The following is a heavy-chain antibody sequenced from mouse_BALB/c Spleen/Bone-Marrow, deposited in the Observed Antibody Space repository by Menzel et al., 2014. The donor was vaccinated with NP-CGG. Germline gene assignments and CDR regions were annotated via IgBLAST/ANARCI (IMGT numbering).Heavy chain of an antibody. V-gene: IGHV1-18*01. Sequence: VQLQQSGPELVKPEASVKISCKTSGYTFTEYTMHWVKQSHGKSLEWIGGINPNNGGTSYNQKFKGKATLTVDKSSSTAYMELRSLTSEDSAVYYCARGKNFYYGYAWFAYWGQGTLVTVSA. D-gene: IGHD1-2*01. CDR3: ARGKNFYYGYAWFAY. J-gene: IGHJ3*01. CDR1: GYTFTEYT. CDR2: INPNNGGT.